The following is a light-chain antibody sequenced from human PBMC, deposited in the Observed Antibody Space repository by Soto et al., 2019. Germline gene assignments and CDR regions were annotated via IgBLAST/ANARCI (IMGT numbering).Light chain of an antibody. CDR3: QQYNNWPRT. V-gene: IGKV3-15*01. CDR2: GAS. J-gene: IGKJ1*01. CDR1: QSVSSN. Sequence: EIVMTQSPATLSVSPGERATLSCRASQSVSSNLARYQQKPGQAPRLLIYGASTRATGIPARFSGSGSGTEFTLTISSLQSGNFASYYCQQYNNWPRTFGQGTKVEIK.